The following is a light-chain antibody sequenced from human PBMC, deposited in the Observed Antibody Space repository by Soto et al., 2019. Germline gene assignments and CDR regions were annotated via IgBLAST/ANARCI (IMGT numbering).Light chain of an antibody. V-gene: IGKV1-12*01. Sequence: DLQMTQSPSSVSASVGDRVTITCRASQGIGNWLAWYQQKPGEAPKLLIYAASSLQSGVPSRFSGSGSETDFTLTISSLQPEDFATYYCQQADSFPLTFGGGTKVEIK. CDR2: AAS. CDR3: QQADSFPLT. CDR1: QGIGNW. J-gene: IGKJ4*01.